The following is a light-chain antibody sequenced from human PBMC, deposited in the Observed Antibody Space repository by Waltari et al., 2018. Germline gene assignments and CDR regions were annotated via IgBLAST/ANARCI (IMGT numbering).Light chain of an antibody. CDR3: QQYNSYSIT. J-gene: IGKJ5*01. Sequence: DIQMTQSPSTLSASVGDRVTITCRASQSISNWLAWYQLKPGKAPKPLIYKASNLESGVPSRFSGSGSGTEFILTINSLQPDDFATYYCQQYNSYSITFGQGTRLEIK. CDR1: QSISNW. V-gene: IGKV1-5*03. CDR2: KAS.